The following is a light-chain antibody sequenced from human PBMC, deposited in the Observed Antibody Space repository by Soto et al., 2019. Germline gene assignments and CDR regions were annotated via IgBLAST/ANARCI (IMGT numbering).Light chain of an antibody. CDR2: LNSDGSH. CDR1: SGHSSYA. Sequence: QLVLTQSPSASASLGASVKLTCTLSSGHSSYAIAWHQQQPEKGPRYLMKLNSDGSHTKGDGIPDRFSGSSSGAERYLTISRLQSEDEAEYYCQTWGSNWVFGGGTKVTVL. V-gene: IGLV4-69*01. J-gene: IGLJ3*02. CDR3: QTWGSNWV.